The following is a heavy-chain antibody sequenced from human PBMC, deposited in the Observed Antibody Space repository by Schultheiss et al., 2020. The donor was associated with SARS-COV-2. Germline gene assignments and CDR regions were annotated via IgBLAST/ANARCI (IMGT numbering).Heavy chain of an antibody. J-gene: IGHJ1*01. Sequence: GGSLRLSCAASGFTFSDYYMSWIRQAPGKGLEWVLYISSSGSTIYYADSVKGRFTISRDNAKNSLYLQMNSLRAEDTAVYYCAKEGGDYYDSSGYYQEYFQHWGQGTLVTVSS. D-gene: IGHD3-22*01. CDR1: GFTFSDYY. V-gene: IGHV3-11*04. CDR3: AKEGGDYYDSSGYYQEYFQH. CDR2: ISSSGSTI.